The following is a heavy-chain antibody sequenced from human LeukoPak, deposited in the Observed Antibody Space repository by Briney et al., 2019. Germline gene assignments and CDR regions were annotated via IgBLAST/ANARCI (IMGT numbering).Heavy chain of an antibody. J-gene: IGHJ4*02. CDR2: ISAYNGST. V-gene: IGHV1-18*01. CDR3: ARASYYYDSSGYPGYYFDY. Sequence: GASVKVSCKASGYTFTSYGISWVRQAPGQGLEWMGWISAYNGSTNYAQKFQGRVTMTRDTSISTAYMELSRLRSDDTAVYYCARASYYYDSSGYPGYYFDYWGQGTLVTVSS. CDR1: GYTFTSYG. D-gene: IGHD3-22*01.